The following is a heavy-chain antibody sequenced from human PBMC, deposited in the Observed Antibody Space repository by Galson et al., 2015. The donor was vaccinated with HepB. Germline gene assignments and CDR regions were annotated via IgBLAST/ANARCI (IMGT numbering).Heavy chain of an antibody. CDR2: IWYDGSNK. Sequence: SLRLSCAASGFTFSSYGMHWVRQAPGKGLEWVAVIWYDGSNKYYADSVKGRFTISRDNSKNTLYLQMNSLRAEDTAVYYCARDPVDQYNWNFLFDYWGQGTLVTVSS. D-gene: IGHD1-7*01. CDR3: ARDPVDQYNWNFLFDY. J-gene: IGHJ4*02. CDR1: GFTFSSYG. V-gene: IGHV3-33*01.